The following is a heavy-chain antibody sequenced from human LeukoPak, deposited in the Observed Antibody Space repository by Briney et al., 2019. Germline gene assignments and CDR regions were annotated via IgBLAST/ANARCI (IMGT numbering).Heavy chain of an antibody. CDR1: GYTFTRFG. V-gene: IGHV1-18*01. CDR2: ISAYNGDT. D-gene: IGHD3-10*01. J-gene: IGHJ6*02. Sequence: ASVKVSCKASGYTFTRFGLTWVRQAPGQGLEWLGWISAYNGDTYYAQKLQGRVTMTTDTSTSTVYMELRGLRSDDTAVYYCARDMGPYSYYGMDVWGPGTTVTVSS. CDR3: ARDMGPYSYYGMDV.